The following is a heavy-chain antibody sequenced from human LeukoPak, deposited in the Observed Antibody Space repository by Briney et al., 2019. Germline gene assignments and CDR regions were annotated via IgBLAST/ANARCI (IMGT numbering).Heavy chain of an antibody. D-gene: IGHD2-21*01. Sequence: ASAKVSCKASGGTFSSYAISWVRQAPGQGLEWMGGIIPIFGTANYAQKFQGRVTITADESTSTAYMELSSLRSEDTAVYYCATGAAIRSYYYGMDVWGQGTTVTVSS. CDR1: GGTFSSYA. CDR2: IIPIFGTA. J-gene: IGHJ6*02. V-gene: IGHV1-69*01. CDR3: ATGAAIRSYYYGMDV.